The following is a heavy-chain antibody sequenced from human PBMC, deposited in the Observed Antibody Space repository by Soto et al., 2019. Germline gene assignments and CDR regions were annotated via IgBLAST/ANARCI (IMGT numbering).Heavy chain of an antibody. D-gene: IGHD3-22*01. CDR2: ISGSGGSK. CDR1: GFTFSSYA. CDR3: ARGDYYDTSGAFSDAFDI. Sequence: GGSLRLSCAASGFTFSSYAMSWVRQAPGKGLEWVAAISGSGGSKYYADSVKGRFTISRDNSKNTLYLQMNSLRAEDTAVYYCARGDYYDTSGAFSDAFDIWGQGTMVTVSS. V-gene: IGHV3-23*01. J-gene: IGHJ3*02.